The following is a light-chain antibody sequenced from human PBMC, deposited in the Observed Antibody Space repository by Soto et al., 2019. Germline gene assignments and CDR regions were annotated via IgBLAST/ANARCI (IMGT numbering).Light chain of an antibody. CDR2: AAS. J-gene: IGKJ4*01. V-gene: IGKV3-20*01. Sequence: EIVLTQSPGTLSLSPGERATLSCRASQSFRSSYLAWYQQRPGQAPRLLIYAASRRATGIPDRFSGSGSGTDVTLTISRLEPEDYAVYYCQQYGSSPGFTFGGGTKVEIK. CDR1: QSFRSSY. CDR3: QQYGSSPGFT.